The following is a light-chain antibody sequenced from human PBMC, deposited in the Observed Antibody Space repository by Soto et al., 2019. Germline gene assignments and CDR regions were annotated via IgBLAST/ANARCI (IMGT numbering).Light chain of an antibody. V-gene: IGKV1-5*03. CDR2: KAS. Sequence: DIQMTQSPSTLSGSVGDRVTITCRASQTISSWLAWYQQKPGKAPKLLIYKASTLKSGVPSRFSGSGSGTEFTLTISSLQPDDFETYYCQHYNRYSEEFGKGTKVDIX. J-gene: IGKJ1*01. CDR1: QTISSW. CDR3: QHYNRYSEE.